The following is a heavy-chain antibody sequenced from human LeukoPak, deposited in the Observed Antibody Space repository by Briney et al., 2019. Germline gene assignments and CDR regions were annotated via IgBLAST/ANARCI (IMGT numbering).Heavy chain of an antibody. J-gene: IGHJ6*03. CDR2: IYHSGST. Sequence: SETLSLTCTVSGGSISSGGYYWRWIRQPPGKGLEWIGYIYHSGSTYYNPSLKSRVTISVDRSKNQFPLKLSSVTAADTAVYYCARVLDVYYYYMDVWGKGTTVTVSS. V-gene: IGHV4-30-2*01. CDR3: ARVLDVYYYYMDV. D-gene: IGHD3/OR15-3a*01. CDR1: GGSISSGGYY.